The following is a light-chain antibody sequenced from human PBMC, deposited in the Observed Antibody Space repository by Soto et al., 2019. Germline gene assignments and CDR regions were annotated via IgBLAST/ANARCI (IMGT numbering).Light chain of an antibody. Sequence: EIVLTQSPGTLSLSPGERATLSCRASQSVSNNYLAWYQQKPGQAPRLLIYGASTRATGIPDRFSGSGSGTDFTLTISRLEPEDFAVYYCQQYGSSLPSTFGQGTKVDI. J-gene: IGKJ1*01. V-gene: IGKV3-20*01. CDR2: GAS. CDR3: QQYGSSLPST. CDR1: QSVSNNY.